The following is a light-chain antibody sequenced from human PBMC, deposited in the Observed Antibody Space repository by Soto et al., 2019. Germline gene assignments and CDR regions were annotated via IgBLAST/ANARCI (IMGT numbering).Light chain of an antibody. V-gene: IGLV2-14*01. CDR1: SSDVGGYNY. J-gene: IGLJ2*01. CDR2: EVS. Sequence: QSVLTQPASVSGSPGQSITISCTGTSSDVGGYNYVSWYQQHPGKGPKLMIYEVSNRPSGVSNRFSGSKSGNTASLTISGLQAEDEADYYCSSYTTSCSPVVFGGGTKLTVL. CDR3: SSYTTSCSPVV.